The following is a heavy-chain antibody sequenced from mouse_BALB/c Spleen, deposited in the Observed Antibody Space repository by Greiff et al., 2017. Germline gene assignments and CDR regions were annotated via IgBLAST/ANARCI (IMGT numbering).Heavy chain of an antibody. CDR1: GSPFTSYT. CDR3: AREGKGENY. V-gene: IGHV1-4*01. Sequence: LQQSGAELASPGASVKLSCKASGSPFTSYTLHWVKQRPGQGLEWIGYINPSSGYTNYNQKFKDKATLTADKSSSTAYMQLSSLTSEDSAVYYCAREGKGENYWGQGTTLTVSS. CDR2: INPSSGYT. J-gene: IGHJ2*01.